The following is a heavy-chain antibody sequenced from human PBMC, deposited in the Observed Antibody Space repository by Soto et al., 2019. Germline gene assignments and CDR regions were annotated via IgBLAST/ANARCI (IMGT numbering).Heavy chain of an antibody. CDR1: GFAFSRYW. Sequence: GGSLRLSCAASGFAFSRYWMSWVRQAPGKGLEWVSNIKEDGTEKYYVDSVKGRFTISRDNAKNSLYLQMNSLRAEDTALYYCAKGTYYYGSGSYFDYWGQGTLVTVSS. CDR3: AKGTYYYGSGSYFDY. D-gene: IGHD3-10*01. CDR2: IKEDGTEK. J-gene: IGHJ4*02. V-gene: IGHV3-7*03.